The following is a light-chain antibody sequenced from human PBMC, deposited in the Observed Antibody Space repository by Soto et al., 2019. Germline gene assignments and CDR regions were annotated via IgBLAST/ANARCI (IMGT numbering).Light chain of an antibody. CDR2: GAS. V-gene: IGKV3-20*01. CDR1: QSVSSSY. Sequence: EIVLTQSPGTLSLSPGERATLSCRASQSVSSSYLAWYQQKPDQAPRLLIYGASSRATGIPDRFSGSGSGTDFTLTISRLEPEDFAVYYCQQYGSLLYTFGQGTKLEIK. CDR3: QQYGSLLYT. J-gene: IGKJ2*01.